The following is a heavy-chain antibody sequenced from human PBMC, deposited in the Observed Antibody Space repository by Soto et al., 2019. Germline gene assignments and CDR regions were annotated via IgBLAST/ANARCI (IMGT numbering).Heavy chain of an antibody. CDR1: GFTFTSFV. CDR2: ISYDGNNK. Sequence: PGGSLRLSCAASGFTFTSFVMHWVRQAPGKGLEWVAVISYDGNNKYYADSVKGRFTISRDNLKNTLYLQMNSLRAEDTSVYYCARGRSFGMDVWGQGTTVTVSS. J-gene: IGHJ6*02. CDR3: ARGRSFGMDV. V-gene: IGHV3-30-3*01.